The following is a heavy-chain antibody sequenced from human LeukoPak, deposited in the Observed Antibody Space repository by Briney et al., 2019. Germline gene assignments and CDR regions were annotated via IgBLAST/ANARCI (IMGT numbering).Heavy chain of an antibody. CDR3: ARDRSTYYDILTGIKDAKYGWFDP. CDR1: GFTFNNYA. CDR2: ISYDGSNK. J-gene: IGHJ5*02. V-gene: IGHV3-30*04. Sequence: PGGSLRLSCAASGFTFNNYAMHWVRQAPGKGLEWVAVISYDGSNKYYADSVKGRFTISRDNSKNTLYLQMNNLRAEDTAVYYCARDRSTYYDILTGIKDAKYGWFDPWGQGTLVTVSS. D-gene: IGHD3-9*01.